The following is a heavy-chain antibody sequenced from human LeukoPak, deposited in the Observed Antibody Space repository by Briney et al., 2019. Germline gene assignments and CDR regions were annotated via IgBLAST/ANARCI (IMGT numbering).Heavy chain of an antibody. D-gene: IGHD3-22*01. CDR1: GFTVSNNY. CDR3: ARDRNYYDSSGYSDAFDI. CDR2: IYSGGST. Sequence: PGGSLRLSCAASGFTVSNNYMAWVRQAPGKGLEWVSLIYSGGSTYYADSVKGRFTISRDNSKNTLYLQMNSLRAEDTAIYYCARDRNYYDSSGYSDAFDIWGQGTMVTVSS. J-gene: IGHJ3*02. V-gene: IGHV3-53*01.